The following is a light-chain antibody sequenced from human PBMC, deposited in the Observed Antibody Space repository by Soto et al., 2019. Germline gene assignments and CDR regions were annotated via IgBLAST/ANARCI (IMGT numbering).Light chain of an antibody. Sequence: QAVVTQPPSVSGAPGQRVTISCTGSGSTFGAGYDVHWYQQLPGTAPKLLISDNSNRPSGVPDRFSGSKSGTSASLAISGLQAEDEADYYSQSYDSSLSVIFGGGTKLTVL. CDR3: QSYDSSLSVI. CDR1: GSTFGAGYD. V-gene: IGLV1-40*01. J-gene: IGLJ2*01. CDR2: DNS.